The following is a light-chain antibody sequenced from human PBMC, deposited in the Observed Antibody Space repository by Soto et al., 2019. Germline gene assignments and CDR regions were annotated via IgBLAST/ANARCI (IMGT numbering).Light chain of an antibody. J-gene: IGKJ1*01. CDR2: GAS. CDR1: QDISTS. Sequence: TQSPSFLSASVGDRVTVSCRASQDISTSLAWFQQRPGQAPRLLIFGASTRATGFPARFSGSGSGTEFTLTISSLQSEDFAVYYCQQYKDWPHTFGQGTKVDIK. V-gene: IGKV3-15*01. CDR3: QQYKDWPHT.